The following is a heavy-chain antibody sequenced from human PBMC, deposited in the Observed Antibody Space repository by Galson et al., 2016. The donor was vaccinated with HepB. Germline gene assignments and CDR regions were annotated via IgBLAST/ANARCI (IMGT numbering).Heavy chain of an antibody. CDR3: ARDDLVSDCGGDCYAVHFDF. Sequence: SLRLSCAASGFVFSAYWLSWVRQSPGKGLEWVASINQDGNGRYYVDSANGRFIISRDNAKRSLYLQMHSLRDEDTAVYYCARDDLVSDCGGDCYAVHFDFWGQGTLVTVSS. D-gene: IGHD2-21*02. CDR2: INQDGNGR. J-gene: IGHJ4*02. V-gene: IGHV3-7*01. CDR1: GFVFSAYW.